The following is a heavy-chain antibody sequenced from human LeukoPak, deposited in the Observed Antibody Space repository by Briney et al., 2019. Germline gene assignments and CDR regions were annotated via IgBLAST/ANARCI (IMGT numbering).Heavy chain of an antibody. Sequence: SETLSPTCTVSGGSISSYYWSWIRQPPGKGLEWIGYIYYSGSTNYNPSLKSRVTISVDTSKNQFSLKLSSVTAADTAVYYCARLTHYYGSGSYSGTIDYWGQGTLVTVSS. CDR1: GGSISSYY. V-gene: IGHV4-59*08. CDR3: ARLTHYYGSGSYSGTIDY. J-gene: IGHJ4*02. CDR2: IYYSGST. D-gene: IGHD3-10*01.